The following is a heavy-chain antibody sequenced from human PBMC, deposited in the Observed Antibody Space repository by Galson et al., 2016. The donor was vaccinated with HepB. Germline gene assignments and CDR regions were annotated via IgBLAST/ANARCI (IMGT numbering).Heavy chain of an antibody. CDR3: ARDREEDWDSYGYYYIGDC. CDR1: GFSLSTYG. Sequence: SLRLSCAASGFSLSTYGMNWVRQAPGKGLEWLSYITSDSLTIYYADSVKGRFTISRDNAKNSLYLQMNSLTDEDTAVYYCARDREEDWDSYGYYYIGDCWGQGTLVTVSS. J-gene: IGHJ4*02. CDR2: ITSDSLTI. V-gene: IGHV3-48*02. D-gene: IGHD5-18*01.